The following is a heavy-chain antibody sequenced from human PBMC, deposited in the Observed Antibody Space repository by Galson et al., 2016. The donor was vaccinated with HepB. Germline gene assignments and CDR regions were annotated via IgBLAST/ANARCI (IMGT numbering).Heavy chain of an antibody. Sequence: CAISGDSVSSKSAAWNWIRHSPSRGLEWLGRTYHTSNWYSDYAVSVKSRITINPDTSKNQFSLQLNSVTPEDTAVYYCARGHLVVPFSFYFDYWGQGALLTVSS. V-gene: IGHV6-1*01. J-gene: IGHJ4*02. D-gene: IGHD2-15*01. CDR2: TYHTSNWYS. CDR3: ARGHLVVPFSFYFDY. CDR1: GDSVSSKSAA.